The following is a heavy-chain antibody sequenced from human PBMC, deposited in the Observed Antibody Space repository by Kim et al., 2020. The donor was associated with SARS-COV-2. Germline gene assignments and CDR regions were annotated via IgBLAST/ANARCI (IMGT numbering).Heavy chain of an antibody. CDR1: GFTFDDYA. J-gene: IGHJ6*03. V-gene: IGHV3-43*02. D-gene: IGHD2-2*01. CDR2: ISGDGGST. Sequence: GGSLRLSCAASGFTFDDYAMHWVRQAPGKGLEWVSLISGDGGSTYYADSVKGRFTISRDNSKNSLYLQMNSLRTEDTALYYCAKDGHRSTSCSWCYYYYMDVWGKGTTVTVSS. CDR3: AKDGHRSTSCSWCYYYYMDV.